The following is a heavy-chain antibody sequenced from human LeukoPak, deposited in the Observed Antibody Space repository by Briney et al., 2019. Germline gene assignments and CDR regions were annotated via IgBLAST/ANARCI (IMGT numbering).Heavy chain of an antibody. V-gene: IGHV1-69*05. J-gene: IGHJ6*03. CDR2: IIPIFGTA. D-gene: IGHD5-18*01. CDR3: AYVDTAMVGYYYYYYMDV. Sequence: SVKVSCKASGGTFSSYAISWVRQAPGQGLEWMGGIIPIFGTANYAQKFQGRVTITTDESTSTAYMELSSLRSEDTAVYYCAYVDTAMVGYYYYYYMDVWGKGTTVTVSS. CDR1: GGTFSSYA.